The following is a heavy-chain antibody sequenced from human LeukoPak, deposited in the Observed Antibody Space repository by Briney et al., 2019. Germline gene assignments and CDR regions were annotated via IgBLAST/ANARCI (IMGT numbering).Heavy chain of an antibody. Sequence: PGGSLRLSCAASGFTVSSNYMSWVRQAPGKGLEWVSVIYSGGSTYYADSVKGRFTISRGNSKNTLYLQMNGLRAEDTAVYYCARVLTGTLDYWGQGTLVTVSS. CDR3: ARVLTGTLDY. CDR1: GFTVSSNY. V-gene: IGHV3-53*01. CDR2: IYSGGST. J-gene: IGHJ4*02. D-gene: IGHD1-7*01.